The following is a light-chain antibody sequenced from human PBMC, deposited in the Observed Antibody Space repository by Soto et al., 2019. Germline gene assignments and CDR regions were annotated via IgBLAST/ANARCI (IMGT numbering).Light chain of an antibody. Sequence: QSALTQPASVSGSPGQSITISCTGTSSDIGAYNYVSWYQQHPGKAPKVIIFEVSNRPSGVSNRFSGSKSGNTASLTISGLQPEDEADYHCSSYTTSSTLVVFGGGTKLTVL. CDR2: EVS. CDR1: SSDIGAYNY. J-gene: IGLJ3*02. CDR3: SSYTTSSTLVV. V-gene: IGLV2-14*01.